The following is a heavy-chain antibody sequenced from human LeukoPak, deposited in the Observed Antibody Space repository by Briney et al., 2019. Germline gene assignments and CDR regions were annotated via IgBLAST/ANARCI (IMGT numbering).Heavy chain of an antibody. CDR3: ARARYDFWSGYYIHDFDY. Sequence: SETLSLTCAVYGGSFSGYYWSWIRQPPGKGLEWIGEINHSGSTNYNPSLKSRVTISVDTSKNQFSLKLSSVTAADTAVYYCARARYDFWSGYYIHDFDYWGQGTLVTVSS. J-gene: IGHJ4*02. V-gene: IGHV4-34*01. D-gene: IGHD3-3*01. CDR2: INHSGST. CDR1: GGSFSGYY.